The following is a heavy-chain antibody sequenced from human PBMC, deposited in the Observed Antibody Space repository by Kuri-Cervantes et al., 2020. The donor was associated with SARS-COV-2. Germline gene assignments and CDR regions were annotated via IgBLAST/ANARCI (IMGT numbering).Heavy chain of an antibody. D-gene: IGHD6-13*01. CDR3: ARDRSSNWFSTRVAFDI. CDR1: GFTFSDYS. V-gene: IGHV3-21*01. CDR2: ISSSTSYT. Sequence: GESLKISCAASGFTFSDYSMNWVRQAPGKGLEWVSSISSSTSYTYYEDSVKGRFTISRDNAKNSLYLQMNSLRAEDTAIYYCARDRSSNWFSTRVAFDIWGQGTMVTVSS. J-gene: IGHJ3*02.